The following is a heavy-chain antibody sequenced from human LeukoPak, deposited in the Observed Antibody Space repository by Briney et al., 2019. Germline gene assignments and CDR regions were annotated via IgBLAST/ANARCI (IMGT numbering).Heavy chain of an antibody. CDR2: ISSSSSYI. Sequence: TGGSLRLSCAASGFTFSSYSMNWVRQAPGKGLEWVSSISSSSSYIYYADSVKGRFTISRDNAKNSLYLQMNSLRAEDTAVYYCARFALKTPPTDWGQGTLVTVSS. CDR1: GFTFSSYS. J-gene: IGHJ4*02. CDR3: ARFALKTPPTD. V-gene: IGHV3-21*01.